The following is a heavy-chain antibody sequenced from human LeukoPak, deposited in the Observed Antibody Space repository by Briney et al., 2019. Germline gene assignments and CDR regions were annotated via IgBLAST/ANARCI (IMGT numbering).Heavy chain of an antibody. CDR2: INPNSGNT. D-gene: IGHD6-13*01. CDR1: GYTFTSYD. V-gene: IGHV1-8*01. CDR3: ARGGIAAAGVDY. Sequence: ATVKVSCKASGYTFTSYDINWVRQATGQGLEWMGWINPNSGNTGYAEKFQGRVTMTRDTSMSTVYMELSSLTSEDTAVYYCARGGIAAAGVDYWGPGTLVTVSS. J-gene: IGHJ4*02.